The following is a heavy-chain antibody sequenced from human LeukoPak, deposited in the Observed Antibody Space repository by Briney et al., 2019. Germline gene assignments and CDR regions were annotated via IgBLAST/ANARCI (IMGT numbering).Heavy chain of an antibody. V-gene: IGHV1-2*06. J-gene: IGHJ6*03. CDR2: INPNSGGT. D-gene: IGHD3-16*01. Sequence: ASVKVSCKASGYTFTGYYMHWVRQAPGQGLEWMGRINPNSGGTNYAQKFQGRVTMTRDTSISTAYMVLSRLRSDDTAVYYCASFDYAIIANYYYYYMDVWGKGTTVTVSS. CDR1: GYTFTGYY. CDR3: ASFDYAIIANYYYYYMDV.